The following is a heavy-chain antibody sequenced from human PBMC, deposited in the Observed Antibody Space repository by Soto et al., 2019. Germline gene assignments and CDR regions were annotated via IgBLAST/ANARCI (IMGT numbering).Heavy chain of an antibody. CDR1: GYSFTIYW. Sequence: PGESLKISCNGSGYSFTIYWIRWVRQMPGKGLEWMGRIDPSDSYTNYSPSFQGHVTISADKSISTAYLQWSSLKASDTAMYYCARQELTYYYGMDVWGQGTTVTVSS. CDR2: IDPSDSYT. D-gene: IGHD1-26*01. J-gene: IGHJ6*02. V-gene: IGHV5-10-1*01. CDR3: ARQELTYYYGMDV.